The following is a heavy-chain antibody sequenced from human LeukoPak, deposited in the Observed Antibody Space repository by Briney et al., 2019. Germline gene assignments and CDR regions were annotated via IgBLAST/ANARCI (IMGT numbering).Heavy chain of an antibody. CDR1: GFFFSSYA. CDR3: AKDLRYYDSSGYSPGIDY. Sequence: GRSLRLSSAASGFFFSSYAMQWVRHAPGKGLDWVAVISFDGSNKYHADSVKGRFTISRDNSKNTLYLQMNSLRAEDTAVYYCAKDLRYYDSSGYSPGIDYWGQGTLVTVSS. CDR2: ISFDGSNK. D-gene: IGHD3-22*01. J-gene: IGHJ4*02. V-gene: IGHV3-30*04.